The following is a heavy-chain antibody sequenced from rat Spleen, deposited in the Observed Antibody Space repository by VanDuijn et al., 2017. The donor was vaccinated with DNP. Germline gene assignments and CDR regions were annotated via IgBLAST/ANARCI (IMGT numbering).Heavy chain of an antibody. J-gene: IGHJ4*01. Sequence: QIQLVQSGPELKKPGESVKISCKASGYTFTDYAMHWVKQAPGKGLKWMGWINTYTGKPTYADDFKGRFVFSLEASASTANLQISNLKNEDTATYFCARSPVRRGYADAWGQGTSVTVSS. D-gene: IGHD1-11*01. V-gene: IGHV9-4*01. CDR2: INTYTGKP. CDR3: ARSPVRRGYADA. CDR1: GYTFTDYA.